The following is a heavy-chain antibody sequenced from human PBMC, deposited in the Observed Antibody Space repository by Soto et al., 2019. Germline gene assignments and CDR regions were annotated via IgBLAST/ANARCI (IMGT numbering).Heavy chain of an antibody. CDR2: IFYSGST. J-gene: IGHJ3*02. D-gene: IGHD3-22*01. CDR3: ARGGGYYDDAFDI. Sequence: SETLSLTCTVSGGSISAYYWSWIRQPPGRGLEWIAYIFYSGSTNYNPSLKSRVTISEDTSKNQFSLRLSSVTAADTAVYYCARGGGYYDDAFDIWGQGTMVTVSS. V-gene: IGHV4-59*01. CDR1: GGSISAYY.